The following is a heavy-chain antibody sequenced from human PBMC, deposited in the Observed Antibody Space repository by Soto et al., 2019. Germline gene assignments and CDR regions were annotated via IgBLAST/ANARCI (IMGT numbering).Heavy chain of an antibody. CDR1: GYTFTTYN. Sequence: QVQLVQSGAVVRKPGASVKVSCKASGYTFTTYNMHWVRQAPGQGLEWMGVINPSVGSTSYAQKVQGRVTMTRDTSTNTVYMELSSLRSEDTAVYYCARAGAGHFDAWGQGTLVTVSS. D-gene: IGHD3-10*01. J-gene: IGHJ4*02. V-gene: IGHV1-46*01. CDR3: ARAGAGHFDA. CDR2: INPSVGST.